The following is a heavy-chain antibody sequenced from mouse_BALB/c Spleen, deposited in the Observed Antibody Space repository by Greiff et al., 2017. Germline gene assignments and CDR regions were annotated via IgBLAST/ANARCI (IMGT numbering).Heavy chain of an antibody. J-gene: IGHJ2*01. Sequence: EVKLMESGGGLVKLGGSLKLSCAASGFTFSSYYMSWVRQTPEKRLELVAAINSNGGSTYYPDTVKGRFTISRDNAKNTLYLQMSSLKSEDTALYYCARLSSYFDYWGQGTTLTVSS. D-gene: IGHD1-3*01. CDR1: GFTFSSYY. CDR3: ARLSSYFDY. CDR2: INSNGGST. V-gene: IGHV5-6-2*01.